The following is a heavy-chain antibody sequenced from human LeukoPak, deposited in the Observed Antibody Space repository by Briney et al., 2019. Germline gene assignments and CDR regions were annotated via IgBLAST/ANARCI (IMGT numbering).Heavy chain of an antibody. D-gene: IGHD6-13*01. CDR1: GGSISSSSYY. Sequence: SETLSLTCTVSGGSISSSSYYWGWIRQPPGKGLEWIGSIHYSGSTNYNPSLKSRVTISVDTSKNQFSLKLSSVTAADTAVYYCARYRKSIAAAGKGSRYNWFDPWGQGTLVTVSS. CDR3: ARYRKSIAAAGKGSRYNWFDP. CDR2: IHYSGST. J-gene: IGHJ5*02. V-gene: IGHV4-39*07.